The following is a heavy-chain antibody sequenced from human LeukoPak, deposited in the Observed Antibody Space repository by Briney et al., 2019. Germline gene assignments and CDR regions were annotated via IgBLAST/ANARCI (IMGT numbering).Heavy chain of an antibody. J-gene: IGHJ6*02. CDR3: ARDQGTDPYYYYYYGMDV. V-gene: IGHV3-33*01. D-gene: IGHD1/OR15-1a*01. CDR2: IWYVGSNK. Sequence: GGPLSLSWEASGFTFSSYGMTWVGKAPGKGLGWGAVIWYVGSNKYYADSVKGRFTISRDNSKNTLYLQMNSLRAEDTAVYYCARDQGTDPYYYYYYGMDVWGQGTMVTVSS. CDR1: GFTFSSYG.